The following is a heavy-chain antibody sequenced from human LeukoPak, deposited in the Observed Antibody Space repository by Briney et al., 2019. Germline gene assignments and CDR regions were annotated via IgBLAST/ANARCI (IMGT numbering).Heavy chain of an antibody. CDR1: GFTFSSYA. J-gene: IGHJ4*02. D-gene: IGHD3-22*01. CDR2: ISGSGGST. Sequence: GGSLRLSCAASGFTFSSYAMSWVRQAPGKGLEWVSAISGSGGSTYYADSVKGRFTISRDNSKNTLYLQMNSLRAEDTAVYYCAKDSRGQIVVVINFGFDYWGRGTLVTVSS. V-gene: IGHV3-23*01. CDR3: AKDSRGQIVVVINFGFDY.